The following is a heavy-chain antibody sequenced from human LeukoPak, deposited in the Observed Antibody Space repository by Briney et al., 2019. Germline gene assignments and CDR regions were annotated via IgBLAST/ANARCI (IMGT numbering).Heavy chain of an antibody. CDR3: ARGAGVALWLGEFGDY. Sequence: ASVKVSCKASGYTFTSYGISWVRQAPGQGVEWMGWICAYNGNTNYAQKLQGRVTMTTDTSTSTAYMELRSLRSDDTAVYYCARGAGVALWLGEFGDYWGQGTLVTVSS. CDR1: GYTFTSYG. D-gene: IGHD3-10*01. J-gene: IGHJ4*02. V-gene: IGHV1-18*01. CDR2: ICAYNGNT.